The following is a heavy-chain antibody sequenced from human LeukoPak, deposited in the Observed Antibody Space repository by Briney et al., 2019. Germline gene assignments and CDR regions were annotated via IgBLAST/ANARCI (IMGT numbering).Heavy chain of an antibody. CDR1: GYTFNSYG. V-gene: IGHV1-18*01. Sequence: GASVKVACKASGYTFNSYGISWVRQAPGQGLEWMGWISAYNGNTNYAQKLQGRVTMTTDTSTSTAYMELRSLRSDDTAVYYCARAYYYGSGSYFDYWGQGTLVTVSS. CDR2: ISAYNGNT. J-gene: IGHJ4*02. D-gene: IGHD3-10*01. CDR3: ARAYYYGSGSYFDY.